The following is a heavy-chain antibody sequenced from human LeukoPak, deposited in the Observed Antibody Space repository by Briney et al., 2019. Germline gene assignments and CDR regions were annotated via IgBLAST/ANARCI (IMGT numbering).Heavy chain of an antibody. CDR3: AKDTSLAQFDY. CDR2: ISGDAADI. J-gene: IGHJ4*02. V-gene: IGHV3-23*01. CDR1: GFTFRNYG. Sequence: GGSLRLSCAASGFTFRNYGMSWVRQAPGKGLEWVSAISGDAADIFYADSAKGRFTISRDNSKNTLYLQMNSLRAEDTAVYYCAKDTSLAQFDYWGQGTLVTVSS. D-gene: IGHD3-16*02.